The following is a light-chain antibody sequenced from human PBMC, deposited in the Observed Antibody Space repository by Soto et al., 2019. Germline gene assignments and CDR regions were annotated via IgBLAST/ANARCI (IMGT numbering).Light chain of an antibody. Sequence: QSALTQPPSASGSPVQSVTISCTGTSSDVGSYNYVSWYQQNPGKAPKLIIYEVSKRPPGVPDRCSGSKSGNTASLSGSGLQAEDDGDYYCSSYAGSNIYVFGTGTKLTVL. V-gene: IGLV2-8*01. CDR1: SSDVGSYNY. J-gene: IGLJ1*01. CDR2: EVS. CDR3: SSYAGSNIYV.